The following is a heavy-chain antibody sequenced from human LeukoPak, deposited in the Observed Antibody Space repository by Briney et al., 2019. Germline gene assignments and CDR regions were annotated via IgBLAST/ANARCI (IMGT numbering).Heavy chain of an antibody. Sequence: GRSLRLSCAASGFTFSTSTMHWVRQAPGKGLEWVAVISYDGSNKFYADSVEGRFAISRDNSKNTLYLQMNSLRGYDSAVYYCARPLSNGYFHDSGGYYPYAMDVWGQGTTVTVSS. D-gene: IGHD3-22*01. V-gene: IGHV3-30*09. CDR1: GFTFSTST. CDR3: ARPLSNGYFHDSGGYYPYAMDV. CDR2: ISYDGSNK. J-gene: IGHJ6*02.